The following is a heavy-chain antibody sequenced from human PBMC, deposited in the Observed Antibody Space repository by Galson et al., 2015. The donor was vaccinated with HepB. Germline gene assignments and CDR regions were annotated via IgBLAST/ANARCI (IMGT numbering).Heavy chain of an antibody. D-gene: IGHD2-2*01. CDR2: ISGSGGST. V-gene: IGHV3-23*01. Sequence: SLRLSCAASGFTFSSYAMSWVRQAPGKGLEWVSAISGSGGSTYYADSVKGRFTISRDNSKNTLYLQMNSLRAEDTALYYCASQDIVVVRGYYYMDVWGKGTTVTVSS. CDR3: ASQDIVVVRGYYYMDV. CDR1: GFTFSSYA. J-gene: IGHJ6*03.